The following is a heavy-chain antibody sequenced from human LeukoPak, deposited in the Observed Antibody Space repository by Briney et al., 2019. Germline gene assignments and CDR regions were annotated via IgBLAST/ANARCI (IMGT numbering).Heavy chain of an antibody. CDR1: GYTFTGYY. CDR3: ARGHYDILTGYYSDY. D-gene: IGHD3-9*01. J-gene: IGHJ4*02. Sequence: ASVKVSCKASGYTFTGYYMHWVRQAPGQGLEWKGWINPNSGGTNYAQKFQGRVTMTRDTSISTAYMELSRLRSDDTAVYYCARGHYDILTGYYSDYWGQGTLVTVSS. CDR2: INPNSGGT. V-gene: IGHV1-2*02.